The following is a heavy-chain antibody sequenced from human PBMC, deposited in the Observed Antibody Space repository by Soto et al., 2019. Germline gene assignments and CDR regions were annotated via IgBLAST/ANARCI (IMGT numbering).Heavy chain of an antibody. D-gene: IGHD4-17*01. CDR2: ISAYNGNT. J-gene: IGHJ4*02. CDR3: ARTGPSMTTVTFSDY. Sequence: AAVKVSCKASGYTFTSYGISWVRQAPGQGLEWMGWISAYNGNTNYAQKLQGRVTMTTDTSTSTAYMELRSLRSDDTAVYYCARTGPSMTTVTFSDYWGQGTLVTVSS. CDR1: GYTFTSYG. V-gene: IGHV1-18*01.